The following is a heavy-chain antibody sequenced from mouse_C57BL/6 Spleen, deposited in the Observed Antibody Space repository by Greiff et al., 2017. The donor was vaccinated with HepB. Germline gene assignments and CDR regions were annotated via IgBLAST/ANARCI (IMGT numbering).Heavy chain of an antibody. D-gene: IGHD1-1*01. J-gene: IGHJ4*01. Sequence: EVHLVESGGDLVKPGGSLKLSCAASGFTFSSYGMSWVRQTPDKRLEWVATISSGGSYTYYPDSVKGRFTISRDNAKNTLYLQMSSLKSEDTAMYYCARHKYGSSYYAMDYWGQGTSVTVSS. CDR1: GFTFSSYG. CDR3: ARHKYGSSYYAMDY. V-gene: IGHV5-6*01. CDR2: ISSGGSYT.